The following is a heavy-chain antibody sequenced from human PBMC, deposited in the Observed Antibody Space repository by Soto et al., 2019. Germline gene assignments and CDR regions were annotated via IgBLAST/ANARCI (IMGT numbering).Heavy chain of an antibody. CDR2: ISGSGGAT. J-gene: IGHJ4*02. Sequence: PGGSLRLSCTASGFTFTSFAVSWVRQAPGKGLEWVSAISGSGGATYYADSVKGRFTVSRDNSRNTVYLQVDSLRVEDTAVYHCAIGEWAATSYFNFWGKGTRLTSSS. CDR3: AIGEWAATSYFNF. CDR1: GFTFTSFA. V-gene: IGHV3-23*01. D-gene: IGHD3-10*01.